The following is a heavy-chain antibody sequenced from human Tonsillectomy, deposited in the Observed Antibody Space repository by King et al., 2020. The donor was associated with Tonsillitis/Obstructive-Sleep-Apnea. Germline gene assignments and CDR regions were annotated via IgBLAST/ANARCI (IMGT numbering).Heavy chain of an antibody. D-gene: IGHD2-2*01. CDR3: ARGIVVVPNGYYFDY. CDR2: IYYSGST. V-gene: IGHV4-59*01. Sequence: QLQESGPGLVKPSETLSLTCTVSGGSISSYYWSWIRQPPGKGLEWIWYIYYSGSTNYNPSLKSRVTISVDTSKNQFSLKLSSVTAADTAVYYCARGIVVVPNGYYFDYWGQGTLVTVSS. J-gene: IGHJ4*02. CDR1: GGSISSYY.